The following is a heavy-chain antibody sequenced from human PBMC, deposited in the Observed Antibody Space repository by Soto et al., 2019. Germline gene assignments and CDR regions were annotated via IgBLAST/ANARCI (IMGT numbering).Heavy chain of an antibody. Sequence: QVQLVQSGAEVKKPGSSVKVSCKASGGTFSSYTISWVRQAPGQGLEWMGRIIPILGIANYAQKFQGRVTSTADKSTSTADMELSSLRSEDTAVYYCARTIDYGTTHDAFDIWGQGTMVTVSS. CDR1: GGTFSSYT. V-gene: IGHV1-69*02. CDR2: IIPILGIA. J-gene: IGHJ3*02. CDR3: ARTIDYGTTHDAFDI. D-gene: IGHD4-17*01.